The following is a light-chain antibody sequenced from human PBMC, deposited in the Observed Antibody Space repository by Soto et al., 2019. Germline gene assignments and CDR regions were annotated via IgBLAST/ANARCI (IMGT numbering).Light chain of an antibody. V-gene: IGLV4-69*01. CDR3: QTWGAGVHVL. Sequence: QSVLTQSSSASASLGASVKLTCTLSSGYSNYAIAWHQHQPEKGPRYLLKVNSDGSHRRGDGIPDRFSGSSSGTERYLTISSLQSEDEGDYYCQTWGAGVHVLFGGGTKLTVL. J-gene: IGLJ2*01. CDR2: VNSDGSH. CDR1: SGYSNYA.